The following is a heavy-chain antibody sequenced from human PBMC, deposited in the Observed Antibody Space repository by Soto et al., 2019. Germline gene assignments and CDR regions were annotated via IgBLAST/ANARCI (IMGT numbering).Heavy chain of an antibody. J-gene: IGHJ6*03. V-gene: IGHV4-59*01. CDR2: IYYSGST. CDR3: ARVSSGYGYYYYMDV. Sequence: PSETLSLTCTVSGGSISSYYWSWIRQPPGKGLEWIGYIYYSGSTNDNPSLKSRVTISVDTTKTQFSLKLSSVTAADTAVYYCARVSSGYGYYYYMDVWGKGTTVTVSS. D-gene: IGHD5-12*01. CDR1: GGSISSYY.